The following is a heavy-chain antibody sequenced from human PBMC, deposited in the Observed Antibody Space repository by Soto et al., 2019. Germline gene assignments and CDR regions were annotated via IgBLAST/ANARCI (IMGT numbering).Heavy chain of an antibody. CDR3: SRRYSFGSGKYGVDV. CDR1: GGSISSSKNY. CDR2: ISYSGST. J-gene: IGHJ6*02. Sequence: GPGPRKTSETLSLTCTVSGGSISSSKNYWGWIRQPPGKGLEWIGTISYSGSTYYNPSLNGRVIISADTSKNQFSLKLSSLTAADTAVYYCSRRYSFGSGKYGVDVWGQGTMVTVSS. V-gene: IGHV4-39*01. D-gene: IGHD3-10*01.